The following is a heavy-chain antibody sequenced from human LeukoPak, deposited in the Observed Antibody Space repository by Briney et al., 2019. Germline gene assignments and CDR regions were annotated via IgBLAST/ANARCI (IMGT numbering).Heavy chain of an antibody. V-gene: IGHV1-8*01. Sequence: ASVKVSCKASGYTFTSYDINWVRQATGQGLEWMGWMNPNSGNTGYAQKFQGRVTMTRNTSISTAYMELSSLGSEDTAVYYCARGARAIVVVPAANYYYYGMDVWGQGTTVTVSS. D-gene: IGHD2-2*01. CDR1: GYTFTSYD. CDR2: MNPNSGNT. CDR3: ARGARAIVVVPAANYYYYGMDV. J-gene: IGHJ6*02.